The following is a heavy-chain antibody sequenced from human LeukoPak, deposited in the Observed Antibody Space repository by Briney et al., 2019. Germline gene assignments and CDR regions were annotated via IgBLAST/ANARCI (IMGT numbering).Heavy chain of an antibody. CDR1: GYTFITQG. J-gene: IGHJ5*02. V-gene: IGHV1-18*01. CDR2: INPYDGYT. CDR3: ARSGDSKWFDP. D-gene: IGHD3-22*01. Sequence: GASVKVSCKASGYTFITQGIAWVRQAPGQGLEWMGWINPYDGYTNYAQRLQARVTMTTDTSTNTAYMELRSLRSDDTAVYYCARSGDSKWFDPWGQGTLVTVSS.